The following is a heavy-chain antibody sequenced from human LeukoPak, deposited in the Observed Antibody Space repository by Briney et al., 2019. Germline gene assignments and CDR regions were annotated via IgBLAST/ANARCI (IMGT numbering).Heavy chain of an antibody. D-gene: IGHD5-24*01. CDR1: GGPISSYY. Sequence: SETLSLTCTVSGGPISSYYWSWLRQPPGKGLDWIGYIYYSGSTNYNPSLKSRVPMSVDTSKDLFSLKLSSVTAADAAVYYCARGKLYVGYTFDPWGQGTLVRVS. CDR2: IYYSGST. V-gene: IGHV4-59*01. J-gene: IGHJ5*02. CDR3: ARGKLYVGYTFDP.